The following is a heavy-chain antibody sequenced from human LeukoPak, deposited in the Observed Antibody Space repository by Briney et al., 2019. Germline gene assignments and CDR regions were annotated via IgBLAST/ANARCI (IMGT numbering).Heavy chain of an antibody. CDR3: ARVRIAAADPDAFDI. V-gene: IGHV3-53*01. J-gene: IGHJ3*02. D-gene: IGHD6-13*01. CDR1: GFTVSSNY. CDR2: IYSGGST. Sequence: PGGSLRLSCAASGFTVSSNYMSWVRQAPGKGLEWVSVIYSGGSTYYADSVKGRFTISRDNSKNTLYLQMNSLGAEDTAVYYCARVRIAAADPDAFDIWGQGTMVTVSS.